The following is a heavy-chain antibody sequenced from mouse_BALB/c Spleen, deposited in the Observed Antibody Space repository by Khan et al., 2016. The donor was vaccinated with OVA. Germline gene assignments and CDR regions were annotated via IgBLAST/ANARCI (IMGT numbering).Heavy chain of an antibody. CDR1: GYSFTSHT. J-gene: IGHJ4*01. CDR2: INPRSGYT. Sequence: QVQLKQSGAELARPGASVKMSCKASGYSFTSHTMHWVKQRPGQGLEWIGYINPRSGYTNYNQKFNDKATLTADKSSSTAYMPLSSLTSEDSAVYYGARRKKGYALDYWGQGTSVTVSS. CDR3: ARRKKGYALDY. V-gene: IGHV1-4*01.